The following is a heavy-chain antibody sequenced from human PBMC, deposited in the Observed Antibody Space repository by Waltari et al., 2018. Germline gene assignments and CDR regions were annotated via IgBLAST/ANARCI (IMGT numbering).Heavy chain of an antibody. D-gene: IGHD1-26*01. CDR1: GLTFSSYW. CDR2: IKQDGSEK. J-gene: IGHJ6*02. V-gene: IGHV3-7*01. CDR3: AREARDGMDV. Sequence: EVQLVESGGGLVQPGGSLRLSCAASGLTFSSYWMSWVRQAPGKGMEWVANIKQDGSEKYYVDSVKGRFTISRENVKNSLYLQMKSLRAEDTAGYHCAREARDGMDVWGQGTTVTVSS.